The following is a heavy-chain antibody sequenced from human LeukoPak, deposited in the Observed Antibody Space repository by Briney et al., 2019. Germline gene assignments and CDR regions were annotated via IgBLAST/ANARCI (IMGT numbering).Heavy chain of an antibody. CDR1: GYTFTGYF. V-gene: IGHV1-2*06. CDR2: INPKTGGT. J-gene: IGHJ3*02. CDR3: ARVGDGLNDAFDM. D-gene: IGHD5-24*01. Sequence: VASVKVSCKASGYTFTGYFMNWVRQAHGQGPEWMGRINPKTGGTNYAQKFQGRVTMTRDTSITTGYMELSRLRSDDTAVYYCARVGDGLNDAFDMWGQGTLVTVSS.